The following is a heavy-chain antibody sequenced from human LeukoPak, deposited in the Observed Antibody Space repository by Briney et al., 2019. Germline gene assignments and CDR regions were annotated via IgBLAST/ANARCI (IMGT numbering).Heavy chain of an antibody. Sequence: SETLSLTCAVYGGSFSGYYWSWIRQPPGKGLEWIGEINHSGSTNYNPSLKSQVTISVDTSKNQFSLKLSSVTAADTAVYFCARGPYSYDSSGAFDIWGQGTMVTVSS. CDR2: INHSGST. J-gene: IGHJ3*02. CDR1: GGSFSGYY. D-gene: IGHD3-22*01. V-gene: IGHV4-34*01. CDR3: ARGPYSYDSSGAFDI.